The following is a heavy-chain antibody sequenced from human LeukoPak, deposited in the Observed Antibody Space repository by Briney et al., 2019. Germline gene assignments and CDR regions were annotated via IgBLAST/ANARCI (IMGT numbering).Heavy chain of an antibody. Sequence: GGSLRLSCAASGFTFSSYGMHWVRQAPGKGLEWVAVIWYDGSNKYYADSVKGRFTISRDNSKNTLYLQMNSLRAEDTAVYYCAKLQYQLSLGAFDIWGQGTMVTVSS. CDR1: GFTFSSYG. D-gene: IGHD2-2*01. V-gene: IGHV3-33*06. J-gene: IGHJ3*02. CDR3: AKLQYQLSLGAFDI. CDR2: IWYDGSNK.